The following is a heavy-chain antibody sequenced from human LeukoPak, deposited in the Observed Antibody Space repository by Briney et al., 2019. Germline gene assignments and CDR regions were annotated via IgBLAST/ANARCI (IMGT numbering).Heavy chain of an antibody. CDR1: GGTFSSYA. Sequence: SVKVSCKASGGTFSSYAISWVRQAPGQGLEWMGGIIPIFGTANYAQKFQGRVTITADESTSTAYMELSSLRSEDTAVYYCARREGKRLLWFGEFSHNWFDPWGQGTLVTVSS. CDR3: ARREGKRLLWFGEFSHNWFDP. J-gene: IGHJ5*02. CDR2: IIPIFGTA. D-gene: IGHD3-10*01. V-gene: IGHV1-69*01.